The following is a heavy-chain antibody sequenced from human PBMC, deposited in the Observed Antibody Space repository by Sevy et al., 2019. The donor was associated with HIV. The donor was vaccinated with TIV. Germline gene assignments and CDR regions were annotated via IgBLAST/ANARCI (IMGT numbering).Heavy chain of an antibody. D-gene: IGHD2-2*03. V-gene: IGHV3-33*01. CDR2: IWYDGSNK. CDR3: ARDGYCSSTSCYYYYGMDV. Sequence: GGSLRLSCAASGFTFSSYGMHWVRQAPGKGLEWVAVIWYDGSNKYYADSLKGRFTISRDNSKNTLYLQMNSLRAQDTAVYYCARDGYCSSTSCYYYYGMDVWGQGTTVTVSS. CDR1: GFTFSSYG. J-gene: IGHJ6*02.